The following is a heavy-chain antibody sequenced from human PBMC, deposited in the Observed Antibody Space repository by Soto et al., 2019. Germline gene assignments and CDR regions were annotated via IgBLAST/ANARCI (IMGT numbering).Heavy chain of an antibody. Sequence: NPSETLSLTCTVSGGSINNYYWIWIRQPPGKGLEWIGYIYYSGTTNYNSSFKSRVTISVDTSKNQFSLKLSSVTAADTAVYYCARSYNSTWTSWGPWGQGALVTVSS. CDR2: IYYSGTT. V-gene: IGHV4-59*01. CDR3: ARSYNSTWTSWGP. D-gene: IGHD1-20*01. CDR1: GGSINNYY. J-gene: IGHJ5*02.